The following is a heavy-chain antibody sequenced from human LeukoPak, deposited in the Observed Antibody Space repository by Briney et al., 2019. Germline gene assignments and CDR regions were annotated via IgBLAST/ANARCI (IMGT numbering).Heavy chain of an antibody. V-gene: IGHV4-59*08. D-gene: IGHD6-6*01. CDR3: ARTKYLTYYFDY. Sequence: SETLSLTCTVSGGSINSYYWTWFRQPPGKGLEWIGYMYYSGTTNYNPSLKTRVTISVDTSKSHFSLKLSSVTAADTAIYYCARTKYLTYYFDYWGQGTLVTVSS. J-gene: IGHJ4*02. CDR2: MYYSGTT. CDR1: GGSINSYY.